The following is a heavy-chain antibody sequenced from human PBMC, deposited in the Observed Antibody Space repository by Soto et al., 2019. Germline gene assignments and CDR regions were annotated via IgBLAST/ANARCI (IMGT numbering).Heavy chain of an antibody. CDR3: ARESAVIAPAGPDY. Sequence: ASVKVSCKASGYTFSTYGISWVRQAPGQGLEWMGWISAYNGDTETNYAQKFQGRVTMTTDTSTSAAYMELRNLRSDDTAVYYCARESAVIAPAGPDYCGQGTLVTVSS. CDR1: GYTFSTYG. CDR2: ISAYNGDTET. J-gene: IGHJ4*02. D-gene: IGHD2-2*01. V-gene: IGHV1-18*01.